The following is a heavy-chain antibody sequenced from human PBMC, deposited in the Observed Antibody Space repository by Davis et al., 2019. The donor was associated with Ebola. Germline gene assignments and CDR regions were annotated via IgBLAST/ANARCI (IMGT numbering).Heavy chain of an antibody. CDR3: ASPYDFKT. CDR1: GFPLSSNY. D-gene: IGHD3-3*01. J-gene: IGHJ5*02. CDR2: IYSGGST. V-gene: IGHV3-53*01. Sequence: GESLKISCAASGFPLSSNYMSWVRQAPGKGLEWVSVIYSGGSTYYADSVKGRFTISRDKSKNTLYLQMNSLRAEETAVYYCASPYDFKTWGQGTLVTVSS.